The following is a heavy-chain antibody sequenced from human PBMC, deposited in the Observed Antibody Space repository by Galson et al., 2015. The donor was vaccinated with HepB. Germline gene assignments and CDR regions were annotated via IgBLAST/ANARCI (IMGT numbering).Heavy chain of an antibody. CDR1: GYSFTSYW. Sequence: QSGAEVKKPGESLKISCKGSGYSFTSYWIGWVRQMPGEGLEWMGIIYPGDSDTRYSPSFQGQVTISADKSISTAYLQWSSLKASDTAMYYCARRPYGIVGATAYAFDIWGQGTMVTVSS. CDR2: IYPGDSDT. CDR3: ARRPYGIVGATAYAFDI. V-gene: IGHV5-51*03. J-gene: IGHJ3*02. D-gene: IGHD1-26*01.